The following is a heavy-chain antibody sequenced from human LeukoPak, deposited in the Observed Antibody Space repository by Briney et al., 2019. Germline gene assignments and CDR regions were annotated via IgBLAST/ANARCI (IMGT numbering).Heavy chain of an antibody. CDR3: ARGRRWIVVVPAAYFDY. CDR2: IYYSGNT. Sequence: PSETLSLTCTVSGGSISNYFWSWIRQAPGKGLEYIGFIYYSGNTNYNPSFKSRVTISVDTSKNQFSLKLSSVTAANTAVYYCARGRRWIVVVPAAYFDYWGQGTLVTVSS. J-gene: IGHJ4*02. V-gene: IGHV4-59*12. CDR1: GGSISNYF. D-gene: IGHD2-2*01.